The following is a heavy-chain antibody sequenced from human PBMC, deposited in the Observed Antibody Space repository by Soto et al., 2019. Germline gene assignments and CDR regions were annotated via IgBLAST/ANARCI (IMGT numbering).Heavy chain of an antibody. V-gene: IGHV4-39*07. CDR3: ARDPGRALAVD. D-gene: IGHD6-19*01. CDR2: IYYSGST. J-gene: IGHJ4*02. Sequence: SETLSLTCTVSGGSISSSSYYWGWIRQPPGKGLEWIGSIYYSGSTYYNPSLKSRVTISVDTSKNQFSLKLSSVTAADTAIYYCARDPGRALAVDWGEGTLVTVSS. CDR1: GGSISSSSYY.